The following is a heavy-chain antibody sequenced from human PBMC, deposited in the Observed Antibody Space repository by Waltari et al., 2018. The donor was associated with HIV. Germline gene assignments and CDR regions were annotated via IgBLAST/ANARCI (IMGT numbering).Heavy chain of an antibody. Sequence: QLQLQESGPGLVKPSETLSLTCTVSGGSISTSSYYWGWIRTPPGKGLEWIGNIYYSGNTYYNPSLKSRVTISVDTSKNQFSLNMSSVTAADTAVYYCTRLPYCSGASCSDSWGQGTLVTVSS. CDR2: IYYSGNT. CDR1: GGSISTSSYY. J-gene: IGHJ5*01. D-gene: IGHD2-15*01. CDR3: TRLPYCSGASCSDS. V-gene: IGHV4-39*01.